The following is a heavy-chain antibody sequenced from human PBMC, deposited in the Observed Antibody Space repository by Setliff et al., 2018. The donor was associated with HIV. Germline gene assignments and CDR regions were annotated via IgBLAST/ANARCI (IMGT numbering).Heavy chain of an antibody. J-gene: IGHJ6*02. V-gene: IGHV3-21*04. CDR3: ARAKIGPAGDRTYYYGMDV. Sequence: GGSLRLSCAASGFTFSSYSMNWVRQGPGKGLEWVSSITSGNTIYYRDSVRGRFTIARDNARNSLYLQMNSLKADDTAVYYCARAKIGPAGDRTYYYGMDVWGQGTTVTVS. CDR2: ITSGNTI. D-gene: IGHD4-17*01. CDR1: GFTFSSYS.